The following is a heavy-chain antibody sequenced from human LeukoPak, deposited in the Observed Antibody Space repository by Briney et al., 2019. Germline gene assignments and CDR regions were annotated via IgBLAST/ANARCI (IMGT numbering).Heavy chain of an antibody. D-gene: IGHD3-16*01. CDR2: IYYSGST. CDR3: AIVSESQSDGGFAFGI. J-gene: IGHJ3*02. V-gene: IGHV4-59*01. CDR1: GGSISSYY. Sequence: SSETLSLTCIASGGSISSYYCSSLRQPPGKGLEWIGYIYYSGSTNYNPSLKSRVTISVDTSKNQFSLKLSSVTAADTAVYYCAIVSESQSDGGFAFGICGQGTMVTVSS.